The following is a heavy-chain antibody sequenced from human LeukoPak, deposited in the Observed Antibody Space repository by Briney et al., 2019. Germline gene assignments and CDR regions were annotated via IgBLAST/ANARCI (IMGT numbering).Heavy chain of an antibody. CDR1: GFTLSRYS. Sequence: GGSLRPSCAASGFTLSRYSMNWVRQAPGKGLEWVSSISSGSSYIYYAGSVKGRFTISRDNAKNSLYLQMNSLRAEDTAVYYCARCVAAAGIDYWGQGTLVTVSS. CDR2: ISSGSSYI. J-gene: IGHJ4*02. D-gene: IGHD6-13*01. CDR3: ARCVAAAGIDY. V-gene: IGHV3-21*01.